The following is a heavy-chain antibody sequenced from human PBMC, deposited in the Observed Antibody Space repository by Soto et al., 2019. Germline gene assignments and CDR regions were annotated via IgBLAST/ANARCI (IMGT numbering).Heavy chain of an antibody. CDR2: INPNSGGT. CDR3: ARQGRHSSSWYAGGWFDP. V-gene: IGHV1-2*02. D-gene: IGHD6-13*01. CDR1: GYTFTGYY. Sequence: GASVKVSCKASGYTFTGYYMHWVRQAPGQGLEWMGWINPNSGGTNYAQKFQGRVTMTRDTSISTAYMELSRLRSDDTAVYYCARQGRHSSSWYAGGWFDPWGQGTLVTV. J-gene: IGHJ5*02.